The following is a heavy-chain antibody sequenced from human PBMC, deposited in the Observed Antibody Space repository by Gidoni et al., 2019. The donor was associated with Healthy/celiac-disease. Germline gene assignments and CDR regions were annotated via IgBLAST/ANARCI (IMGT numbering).Heavy chain of an antibody. CDR1: GFTFSSSS. J-gene: IGHJ6*02. CDR2: ISSSSSYI. Sequence: EVQLVESGGGLVKPGGSLRLSCAASGFTFSSSSMTWVRQAPGKGLEWVSSISSSSSYIYYADSVKGRFTISRDNAKNSLYLQMNSLRAEDTAVYYCARDTGYYDFWSGYWNYYYYGMDVWGQGTTVTVSS. V-gene: IGHV3-21*01. D-gene: IGHD3-3*01. CDR3: ARDTGYYDFWSGYWNYYYYGMDV.